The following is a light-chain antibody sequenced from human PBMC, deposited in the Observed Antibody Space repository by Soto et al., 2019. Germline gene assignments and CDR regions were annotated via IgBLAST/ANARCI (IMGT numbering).Light chain of an antibody. Sequence: DIQMTQYPSSLSASVGARVTITCRASQSISSYLNWYQQKPGQAPKLLIYAASSLQSGVPSRFSGSGSGTDFTLTISSLQPEDFATYYCQQSYSTPLTFGGGTKVEIK. CDR1: QSISSY. CDR2: AAS. J-gene: IGKJ4*01. V-gene: IGKV1-39*01. CDR3: QQSYSTPLT.